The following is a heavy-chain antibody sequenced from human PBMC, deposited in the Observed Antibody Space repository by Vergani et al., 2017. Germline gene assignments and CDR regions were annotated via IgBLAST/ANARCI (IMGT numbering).Heavy chain of an antibody. V-gene: IGHV3-23*04. D-gene: IGHD7-27*01. CDR2: ISGSGGST. Sequence: VQLVESGGGLVKPGGSLRLSCAASGFTFSSYAMSWVRQAPGKGLEWVSAISGSGGSTYYADSVKGRFTISRDNSKNTLYLQMNSLRAEDTAVYYCAKDKTRWSGDPVMAQGGDYWGQGTLVTVSS. J-gene: IGHJ4*02. CDR3: AKDKTRWSGDPVMAQGGDY. CDR1: GFTFSSYA.